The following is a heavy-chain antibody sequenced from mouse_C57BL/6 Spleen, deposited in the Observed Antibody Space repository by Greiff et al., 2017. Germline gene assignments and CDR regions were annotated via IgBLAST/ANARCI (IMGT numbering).Heavy chain of an antibody. CDR2: IHPNSGST. D-gene: IGHD2-3*01. Sequence: VQLQQPGAELVKPGASVKLSCKASGYTFTSYWMHWVKQRPGQGLEWIGMIHPNSGSTNYNEKFKSKATLTVDKSSSTAYMQLSSLTSEDSAVYYGARDDGYLNYLDYWGQGTTLTVSS. J-gene: IGHJ2*01. CDR1: GYTFTSYW. CDR3: ARDDGYLNYLDY. V-gene: IGHV1-64*01.